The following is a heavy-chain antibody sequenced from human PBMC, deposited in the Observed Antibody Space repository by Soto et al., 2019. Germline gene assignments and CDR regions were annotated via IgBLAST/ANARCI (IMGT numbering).Heavy chain of an antibody. V-gene: IGHV1-18*01. CDR1: GYTFTSYG. Sequence: QVQLMQSGAEVKKPGASVKVSCKASGYTFTSYGISWVRQAPGQGLEWMGWISAYNGNTNYAQKLQGRVTMTTDTSTSTAYMELRSLRSDDTAVYYCARNLGYCSSTSCYTRYFDYWGQGTLVTVSS. CDR2: ISAYNGNT. J-gene: IGHJ4*02. D-gene: IGHD2-2*02. CDR3: ARNLGYCSSTSCYTRYFDY.